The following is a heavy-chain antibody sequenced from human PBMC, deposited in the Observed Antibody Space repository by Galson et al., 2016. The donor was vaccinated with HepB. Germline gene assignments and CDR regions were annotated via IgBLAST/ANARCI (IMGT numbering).Heavy chain of an antibody. CDR2: ITDNGGHT. CDR1: GLTFSSYA. V-gene: IGHV3-23*01. CDR3: ASHAASGSYSDYFPH. J-gene: IGHJ4*02. D-gene: IGHD3-10*01. Sequence: SLRLSCAASGLTFSSYAMTWVRQAPGKGLGWVSTITDNGGHTYYADSVKGRFTISRDNSKNTLYLQMNSLRAEDTAVYYCASHAASGSYSDYFPHWGQGTLVTVSS.